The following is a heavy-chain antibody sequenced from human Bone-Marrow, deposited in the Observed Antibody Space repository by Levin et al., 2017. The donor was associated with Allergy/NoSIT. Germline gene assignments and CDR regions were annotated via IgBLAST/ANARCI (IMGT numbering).Heavy chain of an antibody. CDR2: IYHSGST. V-gene: IGHV4-4*02. J-gene: IGHJ6*02. CDR1: GGSLSSNNW. CDR3: ARESPSEGGMDV. Sequence: SETLFLTCAVSGGSLSSNNWWNWVRQPPGKGLEWIGEIYHSGSTNYNPSLKSRVTMSVDKSKNQFSLKLSSVTAADTAVYYCARESPSEGGMDVWGQGTTVTVSS.